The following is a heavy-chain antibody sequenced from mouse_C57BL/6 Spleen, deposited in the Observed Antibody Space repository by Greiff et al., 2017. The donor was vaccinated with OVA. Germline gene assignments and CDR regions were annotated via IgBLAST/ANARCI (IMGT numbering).Heavy chain of an antibody. CDR3: ARGPYYYGSSYYAMDY. J-gene: IGHJ4*01. Sequence: QVQLQQPGAELVRPGSSVKLSCKASGYTFTSYWMHWVKQRPIQGLEWIGNINPSDSETHYNQKFKDKATLTVDKSSSTASMQLSSLTSEDSAVYYCARGPYYYGSSYYAMDYWGQGTSVTVAS. CDR2: INPSDSET. CDR1: GYTFTSYW. V-gene: IGHV1-52*01. D-gene: IGHD1-1*01.